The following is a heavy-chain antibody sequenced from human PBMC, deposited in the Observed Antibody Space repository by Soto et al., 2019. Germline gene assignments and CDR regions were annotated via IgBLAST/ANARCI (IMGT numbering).Heavy chain of an antibody. D-gene: IGHD6-19*01. V-gene: IGHV3-64*01. CDR2: ISSNGGST. CDR3: ARELAVAVGAPYYYYGMDV. Sequence: PGGSLRLSCAASGFTFSSYAMHWVRQAPGKGLEYVSAISSNGGSTYYANSVKGRFTISRDNSKNTLYLQMGSLRAEDMAVYYCARELAVAVGAPYYYYGMDVWGQGTTVTVSS. CDR1: GFTFSSYA. J-gene: IGHJ6*02.